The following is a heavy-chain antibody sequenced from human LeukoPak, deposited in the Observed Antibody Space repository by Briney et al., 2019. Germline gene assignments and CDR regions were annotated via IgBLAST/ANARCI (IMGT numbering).Heavy chain of an antibody. CDR2: FDPEDGET. CDR3: ATDAYGSGSFDP. CDR1: GYTLTELS. D-gene: IGHD3-10*01. V-gene: IGHV1-24*01. Sequence: GASVKVSCKVSGYTLTELSMHWVRQAPGKGLEWMGGFDPEDGETIYAQKFQGRVTMTEDTSTDTAYMELSSLRSEDTAVYYCATDAYGSGSFDPWGQGTLVTVSS. J-gene: IGHJ5*02.